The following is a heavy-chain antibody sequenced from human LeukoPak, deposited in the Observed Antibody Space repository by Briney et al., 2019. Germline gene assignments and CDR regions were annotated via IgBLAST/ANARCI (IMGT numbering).Heavy chain of an antibody. CDR2: ISSSSTII. Sequence: PGGSPRLSCAASGFTFSYYRMNWVRQAPGKGLEWVSYISSSSTIIYYANSVKGRFTISRDNAKNSLYLQMNSLRAEDTAVYYCARDKSSDSYGSYYFDSWGQGTLVTVSS. CDR1: GFTFSYYR. CDR3: ARDKSSDSYGSYYFDS. V-gene: IGHV3-48*01. D-gene: IGHD5-18*01. J-gene: IGHJ4*02.